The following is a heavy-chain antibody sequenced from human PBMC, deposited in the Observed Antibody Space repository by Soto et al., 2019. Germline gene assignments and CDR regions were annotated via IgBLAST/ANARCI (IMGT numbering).Heavy chain of an antibody. V-gene: IGHV4-31*11. CDR1: GGSISSGGYY. CDR2: IYYSGST. Sequence: LSLTCGVSGGSISSGGYYWSWIRQHPGKGLEWIGYIYYSGSTYYNPSLKSRVTISVDTSKNQFSLKLRSVTAADTAVYYCARVGSMVRGVITWRNWFDPWGQGTLVTVSS. CDR3: ARVGSMVRGVITWRNWFDP. J-gene: IGHJ5*02. D-gene: IGHD3-10*01.